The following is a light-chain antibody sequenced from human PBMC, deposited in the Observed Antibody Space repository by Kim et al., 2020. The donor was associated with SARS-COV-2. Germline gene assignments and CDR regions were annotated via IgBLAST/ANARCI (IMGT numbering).Light chain of an antibody. CDR2: GNS. Sequence: RVTISCTGSSPSIGAGYDVHWYQQLPGTAPKLLIYGNSNRPSGVPDRFSGSKSGTSASLAITGLQAEDEADYYCQSYDSSLSGYVFGTGTKVTVL. CDR1: SPSIGAGYD. CDR3: QSYDSSLSGYV. V-gene: IGLV1-40*01. J-gene: IGLJ1*01.